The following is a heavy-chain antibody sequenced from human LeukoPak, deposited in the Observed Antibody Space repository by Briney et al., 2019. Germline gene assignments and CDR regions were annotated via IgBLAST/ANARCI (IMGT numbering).Heavy chain of an antibody. V-gene: IGHV3-23*01. CDR1: GFTFSSYA. CDR3: ASRDGYNYPPRDY. Sequence: GSLRLSCAASGFTFSSYAMTWVRQAPGKGLEWVSVINGGGGSTFYADSVKGRFTISRDNSKNTLYLQMNSLRAEDTAVYYCASRDGYNYPPRDYWGQGTLVTVSS. J-gene: IGHJ4*02. CDR2: INGGGGST. D-gene: IGHD5-24*01.